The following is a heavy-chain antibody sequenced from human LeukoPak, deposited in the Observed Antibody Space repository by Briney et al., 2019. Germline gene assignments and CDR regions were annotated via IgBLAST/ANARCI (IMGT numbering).Heavy chain of an antibody. Sequence: SQTLSLTCTVSGGSIISADHYWSWIRQPPGKGLEWIGYIFYSGSTYYNPSLKSRLTISVDTSKNQFSLNLSSVTAADTAVYYCVRGSTLRHYQYWGQGTLVTVSS. CDR3: VRGSTLRHYQY. J-gene: IGHJ4*02. V-gene: IGHV4-30-4*01. D-gene: IGHD3-16*01. CDR2: IFYSGST. CDR1: GGSIISADHY.